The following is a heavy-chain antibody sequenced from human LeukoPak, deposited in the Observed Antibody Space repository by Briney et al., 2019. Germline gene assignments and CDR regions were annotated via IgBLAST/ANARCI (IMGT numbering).Heavy chain of an antibody. V-gene: IGHV1-24*01. D-gene: IGHD5-18*01. Sequence: GASVKVSCKVSGYTLTELSMHWVRQAPGKGLEWMGGFDPEDGETIYAQKFQGRVTMTEDTSTDTAYMELSSLRSEDTAVYYCARGVGYSYGWPDFDYWGQGTLVTVSS. J-gene: IGHJ4*02. CDR3: ARGVGYSYGWPDFDY. CDR1: GYTLTELS. CDR2: FDPEDGET.